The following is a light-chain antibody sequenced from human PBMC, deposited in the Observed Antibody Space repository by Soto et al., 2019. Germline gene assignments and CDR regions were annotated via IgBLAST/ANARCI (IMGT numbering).Light chain of an antibody. CDR2: DVS. J-gene: IGLJ2*01. CDR3: GSYTSSSTLE. V-gene: IGLV2-14*03. Sequence: QSALTQPASVSGSPGQSITISCTGTSSDVGGYNFVSWYQHHPGKAPKLMIYDVSNRPSGVSNRFSGSKSGNTASLTISGLQAEDEAGYYCGSYTSSSTLEFGGGTKLTVL. CDR1: SSDVGGYNF.